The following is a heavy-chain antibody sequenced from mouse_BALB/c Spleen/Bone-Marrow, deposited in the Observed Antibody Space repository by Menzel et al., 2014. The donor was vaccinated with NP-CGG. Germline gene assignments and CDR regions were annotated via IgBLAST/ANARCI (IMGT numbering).Heavy chain of an antibody. CDR2: ISSGGST. Sequence: EVKLVESGGGLVKPGGSLKLSCAASGFTFSSYAMSWVRQTPEKRLEWVASISSGGSTYYPDSVKGRFTISRDNARNILYLQMGSLRSEDTAMYYCARGDYYGSSFCWYFDVWGAGTTVTVSS. J-gene: IGHJ1*01. CDR1: GFTFSSYA. D-gene: IGHD1-1*01. V-gene: IGHV5-6-5*01. CDR3: ARGDYYGSSFCWYFDV.